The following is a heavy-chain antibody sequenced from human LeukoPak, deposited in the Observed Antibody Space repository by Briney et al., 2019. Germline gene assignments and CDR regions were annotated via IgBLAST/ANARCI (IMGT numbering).Heavy chain of an antibody. CDR1: GYSFTSYW. CDR2: ISPGDSDI. D-gene: IGHD3-22*01. Sequence: GESLKISCKGSGYSFTSYWIGWVRQMPGKGLEFMGIISPGDSDIRYSPAFQGQVTISADKSTSTAHLQWSSLKSSDTAIYYCARKVVITKGENYFDYWGQGTLVTVPS. V-gene: IGHV5-51*01. CDR3: ARKVVITKGENYFDY. J-gene: IGHJ4*02.